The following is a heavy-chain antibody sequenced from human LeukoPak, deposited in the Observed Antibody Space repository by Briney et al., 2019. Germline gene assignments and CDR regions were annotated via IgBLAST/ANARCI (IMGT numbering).Heavy chain of an antibody. CDR2: ISYDGSNK. V-gene: IGHV3-30*04. D-gene: IGHD3-22*01. CDR1: EFTFSSYA. Sequence: PGRSLRLSCAASEFTFSSYAMHWVRQAPGKGLEWVAVISYDGSNKYYADSVKGRFTISRDNSKNTLYLQMNSLRAEDTAVYYCARGGDQWLLGYWGQGTLVTVSS. CDR3: ARGGDQWLLGY. J-gene: IGHJ4*02.